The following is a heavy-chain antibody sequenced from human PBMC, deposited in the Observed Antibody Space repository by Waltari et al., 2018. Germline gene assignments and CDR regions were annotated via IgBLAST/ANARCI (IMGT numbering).Heavy chain of an antibody. Sequence: QVQLVESGGGVVQPGRSLRLACAASGFTFSRYAMHWVRQAPGKGLEWVAVISYDGSNKYYADSVKGRFTISRDNSKNTLYLQMNSLRAEDTAVYYCARGGDFWSGYYRSFDYWGQGTLVTVSS. V-gene: IGHV3-30-3*01. J-gene: IGHJ4*02. CDR2: ISYDGSNK. D-gene: IGHD3-3*01. CDR3: ARGGDFWSGYYRSFDY. CDR1: GFTFSRYA.